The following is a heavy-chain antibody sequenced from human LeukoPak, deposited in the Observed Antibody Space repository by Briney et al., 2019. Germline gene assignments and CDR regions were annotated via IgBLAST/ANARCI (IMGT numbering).Heavy chain of an antibody. CDR1: GGTFSSYA. D-gene: IGHD1-7*01. CDR2: IIPIFGTA. CDR3: ARNYEGWFDP. J-gene: IGHJ5*02. V-gene: IGHV1-69*05. Sequence: VASVKVSCKASGGTFSSYAISWVRQAPGQGLEWVGGIIPIFGTANYAQKFQGRVTITTDESTSTAYMELSSLRSEDTAVYYCARNYEGWFDPWGQGTLVTVPS.